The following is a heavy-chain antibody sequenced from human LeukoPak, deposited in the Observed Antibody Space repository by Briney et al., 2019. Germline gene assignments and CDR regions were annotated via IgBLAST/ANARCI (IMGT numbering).Heavy chain of an antibody. CDR1: GFAFSRYE. V-gene: IGHV3-48*03. CDR3: ARDEDY. J-gene: IGHJ4*02. Sequence: GGSLRLSCAASGFAFSRYEMNWVRQAPGKGLEWVSYISSSGYTIYYADSVKGRFTISRDNAKNSLYLHMNSLRAEDTAVYYCARDEDYWGQGTLVTVSS. CDR2: ISSSGYTI.